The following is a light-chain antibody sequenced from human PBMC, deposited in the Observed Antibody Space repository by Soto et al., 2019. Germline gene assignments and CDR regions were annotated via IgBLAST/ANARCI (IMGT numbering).Light chain of an antibody. V-gene: IGKV3-20*01. CDR2: AAS. CDR1: QSVADNY. CDR3: QQYGQPPRT. Sequence: EIVLTQSPGTLSLSPGERATLSCRASQSVADNYLAWYQQRPGQPPRLLIYAASRRATGIPDTFSGSGSGTDFTLTITRLEPEDFALYYCQQYGQPPRTFGQGTKVDIK. J-gene: IGKJ1*01.